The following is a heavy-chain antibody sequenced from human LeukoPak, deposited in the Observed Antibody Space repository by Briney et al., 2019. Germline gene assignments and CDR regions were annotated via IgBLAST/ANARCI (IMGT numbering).Heavy chain of an antibody. D-gene: IGHD6-6*01. CDR2: ISSSSSYI. V-gene: IGHV3-21*01. Sequence: GGSLRLSCAASGFTFSSYEMNWVRQAPGKGLEWVSSISSSSSYIYYADSVKGRFTISRDNAKNSLYLQMNSLRAEDTAVYYCARDRRQLSHYYYYYMDVWGKGTTVTVSS. CDR1: GFTFSSYE. CDR3: ARDRRQLSHYYYYYMDV. J-gene: IGHJ6*03.